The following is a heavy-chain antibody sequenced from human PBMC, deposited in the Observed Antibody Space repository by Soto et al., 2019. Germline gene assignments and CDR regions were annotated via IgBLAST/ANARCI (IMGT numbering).Heavy chain of an antibody. CDR3: ASSSSGSPDS. CDR2: ISAYDGDT. Sequence: QIQLVQSGAEVKQPGASVKVSCKASGYTFKTYGISWVRQAPGQGLEWMGWISAYDGDTNHAQTLKGRVSMTTDISTSTAYMELTSLTSDDTAVYYCASSSSGSPDSWGQGTLVTVSS. J-gene: IGHJ4*02. D-gene: IGHD6-6*01. V-gene: IGHV1-18*01. CDR1: GYTFKTYG.